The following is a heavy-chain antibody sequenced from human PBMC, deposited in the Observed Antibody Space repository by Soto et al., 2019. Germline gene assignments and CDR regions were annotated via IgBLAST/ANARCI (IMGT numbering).Heavy chain of an antibody. V-gene: IGHV3-23*01. Sequence: VSLRLSVTACGFAFSDYAMSWVGSTPGKGLEWVSCIGARGDYTHYADPVKGRFTISRDNAKNSLYLQMNSLRAEDTAVYYCAEAGYSSSWYWFDPWGQGTLVTVS. J-gene: IGHJ5*02. CDR1: GFAFSDYA. D-gene: IGHD6-13*01. CDR3: AEAGYSSSWYWFDP. CDR2: IGARGDYT.